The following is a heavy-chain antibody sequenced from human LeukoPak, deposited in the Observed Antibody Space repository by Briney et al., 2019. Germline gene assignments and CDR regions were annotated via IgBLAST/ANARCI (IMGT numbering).Heavy chain of an antibody. CDR2: IYYSGST. J-gene: IGHJ4*02. Sequence: PSQTLSLTCTVSGGSISSGDYYWSWIRQPPGKGLEWIGYIYYSGSTNYNPSLKSRVTISVDTSKNQFSLKLSSVTAADTAVYYCARWGGSTSPFDYWGQGTLVTVSS. CDR1: GGSISSGDYY. CDR3: ARWGGSTSPFDY. V-gene: IGHV4-61*08. D-gene: IGHD3-16*01.